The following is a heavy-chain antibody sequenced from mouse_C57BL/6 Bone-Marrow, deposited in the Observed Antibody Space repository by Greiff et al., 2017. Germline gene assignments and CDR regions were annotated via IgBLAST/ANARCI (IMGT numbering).Heavy chain of an antibody. V-gene: IGHV1-64*01. CDR1: GYTFTSYW. Sequence: QVQLQQPGAELVKPGASVKLSCKASGYTFTSYWMHWVKQRPGQGLEWIGMIHPNSGSTNYNEKFKSKATLTVDKSSSTAYMQLSSLTSEDSAVXYCARWALYYYGSQVSYYYAMDYWGQGTSVTVSS. D-gene: IGHD1-1*01. CDR3: ARWALYYYGSQVSYYYAMDY. CDR2: IHPNSGST. J-gene: IGHJ4*01.